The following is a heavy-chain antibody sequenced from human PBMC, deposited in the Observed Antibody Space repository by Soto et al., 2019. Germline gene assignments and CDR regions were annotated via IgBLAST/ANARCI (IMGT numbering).Heavy chain of an antibody. CDR3: ARRKGGNYAFDI. J-gene: IGHJ3*02. CDR1: VGSIIISSSD. V-gene: IGHV4-39*01. Sequence: SETLSLTCTFSVGSIIISSSDWDWIRQPPGKGLEWIGSIYYSGSTYYNPSLKSRVTISVDTSRDQVSLRLSSVTAADTAVYYCARRKGGNYAFDIWGQGTMVTVSS. CDR2: IYYSGST.